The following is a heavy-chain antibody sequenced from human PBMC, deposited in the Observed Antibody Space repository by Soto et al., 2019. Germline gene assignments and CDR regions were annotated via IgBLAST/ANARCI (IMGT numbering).Heavy chain of an antibody. Sequence: SETLSLTCTVSGGSISSGGYYWSWIRQHPGKGLEWIGYIYYSGSTYYNPSLKSRVTISVDTSKNQFCLKLSSVTAADTAVYYCARVSGYGAKGDYYYYYYYMDVWGKGTTVTVSS. V-gene: IGHV4-31*03. D-gene: IGHD5-12*01. CDR3: ARVSGYGAKGDYYYYYYYMDV. CDR2: IYYSGST. CDR1: GGSISSGGYY. J-gene: IGHJ6*03.